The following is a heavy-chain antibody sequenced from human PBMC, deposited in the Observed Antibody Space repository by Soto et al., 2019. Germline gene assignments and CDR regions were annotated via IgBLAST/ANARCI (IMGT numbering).Heavy chain of an antibody. CDR2: IYHSGST. CDR1: GGSISSSNW. Sequence: SETLSLTCAVSGGSISSSNWWSWVRQPPGKGLEWIGEIYHSGSTNYNPSLKSRVTISVDTSKNQFSLKLSSVTAADTDVYYCARRYGSCFEYWGQGTLVTVSS. V-gene: IGHV4-4*02. CDR3: ARRYGSCFEY. D-gene: IGHD5-18*01. J-gene: IGHJ4*02.